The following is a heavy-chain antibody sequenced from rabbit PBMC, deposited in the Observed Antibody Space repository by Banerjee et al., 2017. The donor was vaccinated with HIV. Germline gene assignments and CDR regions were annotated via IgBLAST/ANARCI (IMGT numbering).Heavy chain of an antibody. CDR2: IDPVFGST. CDR3: VRDLAYGYAGYAYATIYTRLDL. Sequence: QEQLVESGGGLVQPGGSLKLSCKASGFDFSSYGVSWVRQAPGKGLEWIGYIDPVFGSTYYASWVNGRFTISSHNAQNTLYLQLNSLTAADTATYFCVRDLAYGYAGYAYATIYTRLDLWGPGTLVTVS. CDR1: GFDFSSYG. V-gene: IGHV1S47*01. D-gene: IGHD6-1*01. J-gene: IGHJ3*01.